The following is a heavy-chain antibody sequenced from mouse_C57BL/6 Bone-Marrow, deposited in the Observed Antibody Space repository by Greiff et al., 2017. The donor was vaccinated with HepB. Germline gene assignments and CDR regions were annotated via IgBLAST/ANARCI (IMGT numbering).Heavy chain of an antibody. V-gene: IGHV1-82*01. D-gene: IGHD2-4*01. CDR2: IYPGDGDT. Sequence: QVQLQQSGPELVKPGASVKISCKASGYAFSSSWMNWVKQRPGKGLEWIGRIYPGDGDTNYNGKFKGKATLTADNTSSTAYMQLSSLTSEDSAVYFCARPYDYDVPWFAYWGQGTLVTVSA. CDR1: GYAFSSSW. CDR3: ARPYDYDVPWFAY. J-gene: IGHJ3*01.